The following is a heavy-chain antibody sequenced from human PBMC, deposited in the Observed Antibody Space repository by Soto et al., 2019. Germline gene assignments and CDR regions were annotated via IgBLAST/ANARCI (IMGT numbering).Heavy chain of an antibody. J-gene: IGHJ4*02. Sequence: EVQLLESGGGLVQPGGSLRLSCAASGFTFSSYAMSWVRQAPGKGLEWVSAISGTGGTTYYAESVKGRFTISRDNSRNTLHLQMNSLRAEDTAIYYCAKFFVETGGSSGWPWSFHFWGQGTLVTVSS. CDR1: GFTFSSYA. CDR2: ISGTGGTT. D-gene: IGHD6-25*01. CDR3: AKFFVETGGSSGWPWSFHF. V-gene: IGHV3-23*01.